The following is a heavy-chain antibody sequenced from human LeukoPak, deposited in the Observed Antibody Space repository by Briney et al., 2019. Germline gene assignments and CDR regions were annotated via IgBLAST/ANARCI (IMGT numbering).Heavy chain of an antibody. CDR3: ARDLVGGIWSAGF. CDR2: ITPNTGDT. Sequence: ASVKVSCKTPGYTFTGYYVHWVRQAPGQGLEWMGRITPNTGDTIYAQRFQGRATMTRDTSISAAYMELSSLTSDDTAIYYCARDLVGGIWSAGFWGQGTLVTVSS. CDR1: GYTFTGYY. D-gene: IGHD3-3*01. J-gene: IGHJ4*02. V-gene: IGHV1-2*06.